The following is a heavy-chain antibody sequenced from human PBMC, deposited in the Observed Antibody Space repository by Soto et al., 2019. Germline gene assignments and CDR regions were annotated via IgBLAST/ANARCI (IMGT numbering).Heavy chain of an antibody. Sequence: EVQLVESGGGLVQPGGSLRLSCAASGFTFSSYEMNWVRQAPGKGLEWVSYISSSGSTIYYADSVKGRFTISRDNAKNSLYLQMNSLGAEDTAVYYCAREKGIAARHYYYYGMDVWGKGTTVTVSS. CDR2: ISSSGSTI. CDR3: AREKGIAARHYYYYGMDV. J-gene: IGHJ6*04. CDR1: GFTFSSYE. D-gene: IGHD6-6*01. V-gene: IGHV3-48*03.